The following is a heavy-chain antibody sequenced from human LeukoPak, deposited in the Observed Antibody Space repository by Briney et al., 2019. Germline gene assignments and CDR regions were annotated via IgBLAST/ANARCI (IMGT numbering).Heavy chain of an antibody. D-gene: IGHD3-10*01. Sequence: SETLSLTCAVYGGSFSGYYWSWIRQPPGKGLEWIGEINHSGSTNYSPSLKSRVTISVDTSKNQFSLKLSSVTAADTAVYYCARNLVRLLKGAFDIWGQGTMVTVSS. V-gene: IGHV4-34*01. CDR2: INHSGST. J-gene: IGHJ3*02. CDR3: ARNLVRLLKGAFDI. CDR1: GGSFSGYY.